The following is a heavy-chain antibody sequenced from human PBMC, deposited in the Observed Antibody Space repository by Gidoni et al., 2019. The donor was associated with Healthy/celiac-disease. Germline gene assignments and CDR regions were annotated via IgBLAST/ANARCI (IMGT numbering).Heavy chain of an antibody. Sequence: EVQLVESGGGLVKPGGSLRLSCAASGFTFSNAWMSWVRQAPGKGREWVGRIKSKTDGGTTDYAAPVKGRFTISRDDSKNTLYLQMNSLKTEDTAVYYCTTAAYCGGDCYSEDFDYWGQGTLVTVSS. J-gene: IGHJ4*02. CDR3: TTAAYCGGDCYSEDFDY. V-gene: IGHV3-15*01. CDR2: IKSKTDGGTT. CDR1: GFTFSNAW. D-gene: IGHD2-21*02.